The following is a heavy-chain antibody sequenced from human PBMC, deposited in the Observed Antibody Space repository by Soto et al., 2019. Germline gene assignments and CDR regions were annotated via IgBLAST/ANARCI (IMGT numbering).Heavy chain of an antibody. Sequence: SVKVSCKASRGTFSSYPISWVRQAPGQGLEWMGRIIPILGIANYAQKFQGRVTITADKSTSTAYMELSSLRSEDTAVYYCAGEDIVGVPAAQHAFDIWRQGTMVTVSS. D-gene: IGHD2-2*01. CDR2: IIPILGIA. V-gene: IGHV1-69*04. J-gene: IGHJ3*02. CDR1: RGTFSSYP. CDR3: AGEDIVGVPAAQHAFDI.